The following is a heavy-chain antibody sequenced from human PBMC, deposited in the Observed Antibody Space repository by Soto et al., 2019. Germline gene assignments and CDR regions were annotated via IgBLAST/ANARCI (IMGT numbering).Heavy chain of an antibody. CDR2: ISHTGTT. CDR1: GGSISSSSYY. J-gene: IGHJ3*02. D-gene: IGHD5-12*01. CDR3: ARSPPWMDAFDI. Sequence: PSETLSLTCTVSGGSISSSSYYWGWIRQPPGKGLEWVAYISHTGTTDYNPSLKSRLTISLDTSKNQFSLKLTSVTAADTAVYYCARSPPWMDAFDIWGQGTKVTVSS. V-gene: IGHV4-61*05.